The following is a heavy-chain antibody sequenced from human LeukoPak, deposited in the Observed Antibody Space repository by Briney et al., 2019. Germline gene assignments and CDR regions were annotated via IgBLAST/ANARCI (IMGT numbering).Heavy chain of an antibody. CDR2: IWYDGSNE. CDR3: AAGDPVSY. V-gene: IGHV3-33*08. J-gene: IGHJ4*02. D-gene: IGHD4-17*01. Sequence: GGSLRLSCAASGFTFSSYAMSWVRQAPGKGLEWVAVIWYDGSNEYYVDSVKGRFTISRDNSKNTLYLQMNSLRVEDTAVYYCAAGDPVSYWGQGTLVSVSS. CDR1: GFTFSSYA.